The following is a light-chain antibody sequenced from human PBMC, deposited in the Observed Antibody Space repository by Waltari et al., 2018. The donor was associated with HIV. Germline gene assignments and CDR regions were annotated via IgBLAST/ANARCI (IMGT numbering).Light chain of an antibody. CDR1: DSTLGKNY. CDR2: ANT. V-gene: IGLV1-51*02. Sequence: STLTQPPSVSAASGQKITISCYGNDSTLGKNYVSWYRHIPGTSPKLLIYANTKRPSSVSTRFSGSKSATSATLGITGLQTGDEGDYFCATWDSSLGLELFGGGTKLTVL. CDR3: ATWDSSLGLEL. J-gene: IGLJ2*01.